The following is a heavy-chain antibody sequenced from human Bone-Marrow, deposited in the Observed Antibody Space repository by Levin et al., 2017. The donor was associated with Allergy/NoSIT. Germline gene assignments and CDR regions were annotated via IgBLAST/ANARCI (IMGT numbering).Heavy chain of an antibody. CDR3: VKEYYINFDY. V-gene: IGHV3-30*18. CDR2: ISYDGSNK. J-gene: IGHJ4*02. D-gene: IGHD1-26*01. Sequence: GGSLRLSCAASGFPFRSYGMHWVRQAPGKGLEWVAVISYDGSNKYYADSVKGRFTISRDNSKNTLYLQVNSLRAEDTAVYYCVKEYYINFDYWGQGTLVTVSS. CDR1: GFPFRSYG.